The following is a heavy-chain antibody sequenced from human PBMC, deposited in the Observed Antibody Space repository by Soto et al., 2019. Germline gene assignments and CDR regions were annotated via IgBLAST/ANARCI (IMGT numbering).Heavy chain of an antibody. Sequence: ASVKVSCKVSGCTLTELSMYWVRQAPGKGLEWMGGFDPEDGETIYAQKFQGRVTMTEDTSTDTAYMELSSLRSEDTAVYYCATVFCSGGSCYSWFDHWGQGTLVTVSS. J-gene: IGHJ5*02. CDR2: FDPEDGET. V-gene: IGHV1-24*01. D-gene: IGHD2-15*01. CDR3: ATVFCSGGSCYSWFDH. CDR1: GCTLTELS.